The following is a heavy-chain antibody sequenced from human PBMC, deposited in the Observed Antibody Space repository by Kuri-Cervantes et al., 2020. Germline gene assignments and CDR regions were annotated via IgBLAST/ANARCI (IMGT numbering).Heavy chain of an antibody. CDR1: GSTFSSYW. V-gene: IGHV3-7*01. D-gene: IGHD5-18*01. CDR3: ASSATARGGMDV. Sequence: GGSLRLSCAASGSTFSSYWMSWVRQAPGKGLEWVANIKQDGSEKYYVDSVKGRFTISRDNAKNSLYLQMNNLRAEDTAVYYCASSATARGGMDVWGQGTTVTVSS. J-gene: IGHJ6*02. CDR2: IKQDGSEK.